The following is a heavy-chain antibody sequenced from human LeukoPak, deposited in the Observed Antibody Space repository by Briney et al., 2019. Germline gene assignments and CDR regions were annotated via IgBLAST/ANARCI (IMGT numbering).Heavy chain of an antibody. D-gene: IGHD3-3*01. CDR2: IYHSGST. J-gene: IGHJ5*02. CDR3: ATIFGVVIREGWFDP. Sequence: SQTLSLTCTVSGGSISSGGYYWSWIRQPPGKGLEWIGYIYHSGSTYYNPSLKSRVTISVDRSKNQFSLKLSSVTAADTAVYYCATIFGVVIREGWFDPWGQGTLVTVSS. V-gene: IGHV4-30-2*01. CDR1: GGSISSGGYY.